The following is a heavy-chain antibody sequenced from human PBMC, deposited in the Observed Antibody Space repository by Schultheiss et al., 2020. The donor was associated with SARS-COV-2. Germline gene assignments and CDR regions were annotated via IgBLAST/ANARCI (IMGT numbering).Heavy chain of an antibody. CDR2: ISYDGSNK. D-gene: IGHD3-10*01. J-gene: IGHJ6*03. Sequence: GGSLRLSCAASGFTFSSYGMHWVRQAPGKGLEWVAVISYDGSNKYYADSVKGRFTISRDNSKNTLYLQMNSLRAEDTAVYYCAKDEGPTFGVYYYYYYMDVWGKGTTVTVSS. CDR1: GFTFSSYG. V-gene: IGHV3-30*18. CDR3: AKDEGPTFGVYYYYYYMDV.